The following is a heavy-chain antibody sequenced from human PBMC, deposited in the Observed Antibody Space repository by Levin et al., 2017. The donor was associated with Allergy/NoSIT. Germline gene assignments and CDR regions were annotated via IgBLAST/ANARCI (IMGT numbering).Heavy chain of an antibody. V-gene: IGHV3-21*01. J-gene: IGHJ5*02. CDR1: GFTFSSYS. D-gene: IGHD2-2*02. CDR3: ARDVPAAILDWFDP. CDR2: ISSSSSYI. Sequence: PGGSLRLSCAASGFTFSSYSMNWVRQAPGKGLEWVSSISSSSSYIYYADSVKGRFTISRDNAKNSLYLQMNSLRAEDTAVYYCARDVPAAILDWFDPWGQGTLVTVSS.